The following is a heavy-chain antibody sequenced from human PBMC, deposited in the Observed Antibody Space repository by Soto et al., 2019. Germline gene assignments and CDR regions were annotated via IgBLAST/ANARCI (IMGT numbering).Heavy chain of an antibody. Sequence: ASVKVSCKASGYTFTSYGISWVRQAPGQGLEWMGWISAYNGNTNYAQKLQGRVTMTTDTSTSTAYMELRSLRSDDTAVYYCARGGEYCSSTSCDVDYYYMDVWGKGTTVTVSS. CDR2: ISAYNGNT. J-gene: IGHJ6*03. D-gene: IGHD2-2*01. CDR1: GYTFTSYG. V-gene: IGHV1-18*01. CDR3: ARGGEYCSSTSCDVDYYYMDV.